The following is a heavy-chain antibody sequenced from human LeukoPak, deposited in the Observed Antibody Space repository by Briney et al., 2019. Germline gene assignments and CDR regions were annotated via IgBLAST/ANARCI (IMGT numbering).Heavy chain of an antibody. D-gene: IGHD3-10*01. J-gene: IGHJ4*02. CDR3: TREVLLWFGELSYSFDY. Sequence: GGSLRLSCTASGFTFGDYAMSWVRQAPGKGLEWVGFIRSKAYGGTTGYAASVKGRFTISRDDSKSIAYLQMNSLKTEDTAVYYCTREVLLWFGELSYSFDYWGQGTLVTVSS. CDR1: GFTFGDYA. V-gene: IGHV3-49*04. CDR2: IRSKAYGGTT.